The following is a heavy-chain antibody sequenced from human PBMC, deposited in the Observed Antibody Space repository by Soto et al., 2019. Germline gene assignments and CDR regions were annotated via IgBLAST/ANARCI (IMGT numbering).Heavy chain of an antibody. CDR1: GFTFSSYA. V-gene: IGHV3-23*01. J-gene: IGHJ4*02. D-gene: IGHD1-26*01. CDR2: ISGSGGST. Sequence: GGSLRLSCAASGFTFSSYAMSWVRQAPGKGLEWVSAISGSGGSTYYADSVKGRFTISRDNSKNTLYLQMNSLRAEDTAVYYCAKDWFFDRYSGSYYGYWGQGTLVTVSS. CDR3: AKDWFFDRYSGSYYGY.